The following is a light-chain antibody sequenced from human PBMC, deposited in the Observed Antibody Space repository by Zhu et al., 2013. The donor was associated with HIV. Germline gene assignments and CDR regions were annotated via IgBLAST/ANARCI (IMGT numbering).Light chain of an antibody. CDR3: QQSYSTPST. J-gene: IGKJ3*01. CDR1: QSISNY. CDR2: AAS. V-gene: IGKV1-39*01. Sequence: DIQMTQSPSSLSASVGDRVTITCRASQSISNYLNWYQQKPRKAPKLLIYAASSLHSGVPSRFSGSGSGTDFTLTISSLQPEDFATYYCQQSYSTPSTFGPGTKVDMK.